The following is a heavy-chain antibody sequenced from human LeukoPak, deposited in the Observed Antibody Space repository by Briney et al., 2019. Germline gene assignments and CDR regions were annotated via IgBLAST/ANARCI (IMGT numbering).Heavy chain of an antibody. D-gene: IGHD3-10*02. J-gene: IGHJ6*04. CDR1: GFTFSSYS. CDR2: ISSSGSTI. CDR3: AELGITMIGGV. Sequence: GGSQRLSRAASGFTFSSYSMNWVRQAPGKGLEWVSHISSSGSTIYYADSVKGRFTISRDNAKNSLYLQMNSLRAEDTAVYYCAELGITMIGGVWGKGTTVTISS. V-gene: IGHV3-48*04.